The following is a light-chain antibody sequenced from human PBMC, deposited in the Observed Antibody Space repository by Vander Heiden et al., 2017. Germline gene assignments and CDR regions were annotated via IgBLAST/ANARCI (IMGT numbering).Light chain of an antibody. Sequence: QSVLTQPPSVSEAPGQRVTMSCSGTAPNIGDNVVNWYQQLPGKGPTLLIYFDDLLASGVSDRFSGSRSGTTASLAISGLQSEDEADYYCASWDDSLNGVVFGGGTRLTVL. CDR3: ASWDDSLNGVV. J-gene: IGLJ2*01. V-gene: IGLV1-36*01. CDR1: APNIGDNV. CDR2: FDD.